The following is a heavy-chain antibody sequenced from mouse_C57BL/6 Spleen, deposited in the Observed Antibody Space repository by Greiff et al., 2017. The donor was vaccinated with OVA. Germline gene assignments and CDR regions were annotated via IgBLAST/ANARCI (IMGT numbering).Heavy chain of an antibody. CDR3: ARVITTVAMDY. Sequence: EVQLVESGGGLVKPGGSLKLSCAASGFTFSSYAMSWVRQTPEKRLEWVATISDGGSYTYYPDNVKGRFTISRDHAKNTLYLQMSHLKAEDTAIYYCARVITTVAMDYWGQGTTLTVSS. J-gene: IGHJ2*01. CDR1: GFTFSSYA. V-gene: IGHV5-4*01. D-gene: IGHD1-1*01. CDR2: ISDGGSYT.